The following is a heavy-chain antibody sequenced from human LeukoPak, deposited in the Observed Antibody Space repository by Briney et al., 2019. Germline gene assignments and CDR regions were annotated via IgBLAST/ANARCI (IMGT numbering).Heavy chain of an antibody. CDR2: TYYRSKWYN. CDR3: ARGVEQWLVPYYYYMDV. Sequence: SQTLSLTCAISGDSVSSNSAAWNWIRQSPSRGLEWLGRTYYRSKWYNDYAVSVKSRITINPDTSKNQFSLQLNSVTPEDTAVYYCARGVEQWLVPYYYYMDVWGKGTTVTVSS. V-gene: IGHV6-1*01. J-gene: IGHJ6*03. D-gene: IGHD6-19*01. CDR1: GDSVSSNSAA.